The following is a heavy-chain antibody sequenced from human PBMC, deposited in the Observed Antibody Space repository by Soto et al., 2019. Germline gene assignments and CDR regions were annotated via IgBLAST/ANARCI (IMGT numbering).Heavy chain of an antibody. CDR2: TYYSGNT. Sequence: SETLSLTCTVSGGSVSSGSYYWSWIRQPPGKGLEWIGYTYYSGNTNYNPSLKSRVTISVDTSKNQFSLKLTSVTAADTAVYYCMRQGFGATHAIVDVWGQGTTVTVSS. D-gene: IGHD3-10*01. CDR1: GGSVSSGSYY. CDR3: MRQGFGATHAIVDV. V-gene: IGHV4-61*01. J-gene: IGHJ6*02.